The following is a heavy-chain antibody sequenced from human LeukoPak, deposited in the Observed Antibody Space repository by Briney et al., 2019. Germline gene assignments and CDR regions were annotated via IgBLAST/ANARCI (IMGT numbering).Heavy chain of an antibody. V-gene: IGHV1-8*03. Sequence: GASMKVSCKASGYTFTNYDINWVRQATGQGLEWMGWMNPNSGNTDYAQKFQGRVTITRDTSMTTAYMELSSLRSEDTAVYYCARGYSYYDSGSYYPTVDYWGQGTLVTVSS. D-gene: IGHD3-10*01. CDR1: GYTFTNYD. CDR3: ARGYSYYDSGSYYPTVDY. J-gene: IGHJ4*02. CDR2: MNPNSGNT.